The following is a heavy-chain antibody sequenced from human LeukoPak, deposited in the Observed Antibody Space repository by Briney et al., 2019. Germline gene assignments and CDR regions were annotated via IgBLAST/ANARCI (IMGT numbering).Heavy chain of an antibody. CDR3: ARVWDGYSGEDY. J-gene: IGHJ4*02. D-gene: IGHD5-18*01. CDR1: GFTFSNYN. Sequence: GGSLRLCCAASGFTFSNYNMIWVRQAPGKGLECVSYISSSGSTMHYADSVRGRFTISRDNAKKSLYLQMNSLRAEDTAVYYCARVWDGYSGEDYWGQGTLVTVSS. V-gene: IGHV3-48*01. CDR2: ISSSGSTM.